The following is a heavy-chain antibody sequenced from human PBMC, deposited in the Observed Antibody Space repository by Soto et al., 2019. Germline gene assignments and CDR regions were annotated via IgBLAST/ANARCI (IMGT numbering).Heavy chain of an antibody. CDR3: ARQRGRYDFWSGSFARASY. CDR2: IYYSGST. CDR1: GGSISSSSYY. V-gene: IGHV4-39*01. Sequence: SETLSLTCTVSGGSISSSSYYWGWIRQPPGKGLEWIGSIYYSGSTYYNPSLKSRVTISVDTSKNQFSLKLSSVTAADTAVYYCARQRGRYDFWSGSFARASYWGQGTLVTVSS. J-gene: IGHJ4*02. D-gene: IGHD3-3*01.